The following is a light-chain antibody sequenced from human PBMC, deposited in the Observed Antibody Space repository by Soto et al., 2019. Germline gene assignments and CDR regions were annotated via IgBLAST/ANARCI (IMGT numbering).Light chain of an antibody. CDR2: KAS. CDR1: QSISVW. Sequence: DIQMPQSPSPLSASVGDRFTITCLASQSISVWLAWYQQKAGKAPNLLIYKASRLESGVPSRFSGSGSETEFTLTISGLQPGDSATYYCQQYNSYSPTFGQGTKVDVK. V-gene: IGKV1-5*03. J-gene: IGKJ1*01. CDR3: QQYNSYSPT.